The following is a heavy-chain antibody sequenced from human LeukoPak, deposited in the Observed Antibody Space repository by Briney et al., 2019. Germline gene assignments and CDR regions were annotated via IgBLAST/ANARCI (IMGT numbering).Heavy chain of an antibody. D-gene: IGHD2/OR15-2a*01. CDR3: AKYMTMSD. V-gene: IGHV3-7*01. Sequence: GWSLRLSCAASGFTFSNSWMSWVRQTPGKGLEWVANIKQDGSDKNYMDSVKGRFTISRDNAKNSLYLQMNTLRAEDTAVYYCAKYMTMSDWGQGTLVTVSS. CDR1: GFTFSNSW. CDR2: IKQDGSDK. J-gene: IGHJ4*02.